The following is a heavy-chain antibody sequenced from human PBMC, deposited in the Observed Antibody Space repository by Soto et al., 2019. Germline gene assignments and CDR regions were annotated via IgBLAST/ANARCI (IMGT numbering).Heavy chain of an antibody. D-gene: IGHD4-17*01. CDR2: IYYRGST. CDR3: ARDLRFQGQDYAEYLGYGMDV. V-gene: IGHV4-59*01. CDR1: GGSISPYY. Sequence: SETLSLTCTVSGGSISPYYWSWIRQPPGKGLEWIGYIYYRGSTNYNPSLKSRVTILADTSKNQFSLNLNSVTTADTAVYYCARDLRFQGQDYAEYLGYGMDVWGQGTTVTVSS. J-gene: IGHJ6*02.